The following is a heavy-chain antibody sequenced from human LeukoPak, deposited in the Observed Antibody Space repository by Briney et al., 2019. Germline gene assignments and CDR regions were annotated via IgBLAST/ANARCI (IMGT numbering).Heavy chain of an antibody. CDR3: AREAKVLNGDLILFDYYYYYMDV. V-gene: IGHV4-4*07. CDR1: GDSISSYY. CDR2: LYGSGST. D-gene: IGHD4-17*01. J-gene: IGHJ6*03. Sequence: SETLSLTCTVSGDSISSYYWSWIRQPAGKGLEWIGRLYGSGSTNYNPSLKSRVTMSVDTSKNQFSLKLNSVTAADAAVYYYAREAKVLNGDLILFDYYYYYMDVWGKGTTVTVSS.